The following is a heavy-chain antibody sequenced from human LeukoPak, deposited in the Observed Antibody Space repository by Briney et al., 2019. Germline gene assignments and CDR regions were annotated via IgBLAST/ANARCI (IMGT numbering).Heavy chain of an antibody. CDR2: FSGSGGST. V-gene: IGHV3-23*01. CDR1: GFTFSSYA. J-gene: IGHJ4*02. CDR3: AKEGRGSRQGLFDY. Sequence: PGGSLRLSCAASGFTFSSYAMSWVRQAPGKGLECISGFSGSGGSTYYADSVKGRFTISRDNSKNTLYLQMNSLRAEDMALYYCAKEGRGSRQGLFDYWGQGTLVTVSS. D-gene: IGHD1-26*01.